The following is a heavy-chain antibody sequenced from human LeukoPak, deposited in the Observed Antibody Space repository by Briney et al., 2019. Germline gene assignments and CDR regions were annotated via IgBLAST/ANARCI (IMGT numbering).Heavy chain of an antibody. J-gene: IGHJ5*02. CDR3: ATVGGWGTNWGP. V-gene: IGHV3-23*01. D-gene: IGHD7-27*01. CDR1: GLIFSTYA. Sequence: GGSLRLSCVTSGLIFSTYALSWVRQAPGKGLEWVSTIHKSGGTTTYTDSVKGRFTIPRDSSKNTLFLQMNSLRDDDTAVYYCATVGGWGTNWGPWEQGTLVTVSS. CDR2: IHKSGGTT.